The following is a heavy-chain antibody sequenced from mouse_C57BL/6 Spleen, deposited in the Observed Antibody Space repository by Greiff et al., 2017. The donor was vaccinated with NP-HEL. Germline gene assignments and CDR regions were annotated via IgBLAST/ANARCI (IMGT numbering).Heavy chain of an antibody. J-gene: IGHJ4*01. V-gene: IGHV8-8*01. CDR2: IWWDDDK. D-gene: IGHD3-2*02. Sequence: QVQLKESGPGILQPSQTLSLTCSFSGFSLSTFGMGVGWIRQPSGKGLEWLAHIWWDDDKYYNPALKSRLTISKDTSKNQVFLKIANVDTADTATYYCARMGDSSGPYYYAMDYWGQGTSVTVSS. CDR1: GFSLSTFGMG. CDR3: ARMGDSSGPYYYAMDY.